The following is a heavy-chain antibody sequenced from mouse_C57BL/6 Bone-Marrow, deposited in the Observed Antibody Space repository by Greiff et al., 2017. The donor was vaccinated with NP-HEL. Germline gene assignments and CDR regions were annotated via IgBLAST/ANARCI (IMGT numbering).Heavy chain of an antibody. CDR3: TTDYCSNLWFAY. CDR2: IDPENGDT. CDR1: GFNIKDDY. V-gene: IGHV14-4*01. Sequence: EVTLQQSGAELVRPGASVKLSCTASGFNIKDDYMHWVKQRPEQGLEWIGWIDPENGDTEYASKFQGKATITADTSSNTAYLQLSSLTSEDTAVYYCTTDYCSNLWFAYWGQGTLVTVSA. J-gene: IGHJ3*01. D-gene: IGHD2-5*01.